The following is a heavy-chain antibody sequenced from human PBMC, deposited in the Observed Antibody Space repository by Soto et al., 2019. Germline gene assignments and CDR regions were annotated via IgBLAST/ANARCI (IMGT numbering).Heavy chain of an antibody. V-gene: IGHV1-69*01. J-gene: IGHJ6*02. Sequence: QVQLVQSGAEVKKPGSSVKVSCKTSGGTFSSYAINWVRQSPGQGLEWMGGIIPISDTLNYAQKFQGRVTITADVSTSIAYMELSGLRSEDTALYYCARDPRYSYGHPAHRAMDVWGQGTTVTVSS. CDR2: IIPISDTL. CDR3: ARDPRYSYGHPAHRAMDV. D-gene: IGHD5-18*01. CDR1: GGTFSSYA.